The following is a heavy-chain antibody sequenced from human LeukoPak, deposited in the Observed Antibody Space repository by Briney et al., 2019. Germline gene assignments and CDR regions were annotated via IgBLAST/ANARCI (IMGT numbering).Heavy chain of an antibody. D-gene: IGHD1-26*01. CDR1: GFTFSSSA. J-gene: IGHJ4*02. CDR3: VKSRRVGANQRGLFDY. Sequence: PGGSLRLSCAASGFTFSSSAMTWVRQAPGKGLEWVSGIGGGGTGTHYADSVKGRFTVSRDNSRNTLYLQMNSLRADDTAVYYCVKSRRVGANQRGLFDYWGQGTLVTVSP. CDR2: IGGGGTGT. V-gene: IGHV3-23*01.